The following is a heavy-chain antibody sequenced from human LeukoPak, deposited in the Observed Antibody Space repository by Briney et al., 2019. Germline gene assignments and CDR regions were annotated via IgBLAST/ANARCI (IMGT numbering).Heavy chain of an antibody. D-gene: IGHD3-22*01. Sequence: GGSLRLSCAASGLTFSTYWMSWVRQAPGKGLEWVANIKEDGSEKYYGDSVKGRFTISRDNAKNSLCLQMNSLRAEDTAVYYCARDSSGYQWGQGTLVTVSS. J-gene: IGHJ4*02. V-gene: IGHV3-7*01. CDR1: GLTFSTYW. CDR3: ARDSSGYQ. CDR2: IKEDGSEK.